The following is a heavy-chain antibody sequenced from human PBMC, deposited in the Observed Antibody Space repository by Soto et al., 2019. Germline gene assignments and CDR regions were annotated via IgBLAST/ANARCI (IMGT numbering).Heavy chain of an antibody. Sequence: ASETLSLTCTVSGDSIRECGYYWAWIRQPPGKGLEWIGFIYNSGSTYYNSSLKSRVTISVDRSKNHFFLNLTSVTAADTAVYYCATYRKFFQIWGQGTKVTVSS. V-gene: IGHV4-30-2*01. CDR1: GDSIRECGYY. CDR3: ATYRKFFQI. J-gene: IGHJ3*02. CDR2: IYNSGST.